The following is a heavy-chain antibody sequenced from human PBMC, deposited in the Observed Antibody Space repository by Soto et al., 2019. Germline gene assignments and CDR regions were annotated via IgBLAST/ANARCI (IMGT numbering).Heavy chain of an antibody. V-gene: IGHV6-1*01. CDR3: ARIVGSTEHVY. J-gene: IGHJ4*02. CDR2: TYYKSKWNN. Sequence: SQTLSLTCAISGDSVSSNSAAWSWIRQSPSRGLEWLGRTYYKSKWNNDYALSVKSRITINPDTSKNQFSLHLYSVTPEDAAVYYCARIVGSTEHVYWGQGTLVTVSS. D-gene: IGHD6-13*01. CDR1: GDSVSSNSAA.